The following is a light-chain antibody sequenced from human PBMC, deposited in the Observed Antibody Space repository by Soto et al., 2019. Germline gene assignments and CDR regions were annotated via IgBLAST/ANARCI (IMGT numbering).Light chain of an antibody. V-gene: IGKV1-27*01. J-gene: IGKJ1*01. Sequence: DIQLTQSPSSLSASVGDRVTITCRASQDISHYLAWYQQRPGKVPRLLIYAASTLKIGVPTRFSGSGSGTDFTLTISGLQPEDVATYYCQKYDRAPWTFXQGTKVDIK. CDR3: QKYDRAPWT. CDR2: AAS. CDR1: QDISHY.